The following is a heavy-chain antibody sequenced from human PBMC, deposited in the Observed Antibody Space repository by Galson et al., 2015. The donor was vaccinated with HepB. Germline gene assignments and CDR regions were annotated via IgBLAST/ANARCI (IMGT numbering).Heavy chain of an antibody. D-gene: IGHD1-26*01. J-gene: IGHJ4*02. CDR3: ARQVRPGLGATAY. Sequence: SLRLSCAASGFTFGDYFMSWNRQAPGKGLQWVSYISGNSNFTDYAGSVKGRFTISRDNAKNSLFLQMNSLRVEDTAVYYCARQVRPGLGATAYWGQGTLVTVSS. V-gene: IGHV3-11*06. CDR1: GFTFGDYF. CDR2: ISGNSNFT.